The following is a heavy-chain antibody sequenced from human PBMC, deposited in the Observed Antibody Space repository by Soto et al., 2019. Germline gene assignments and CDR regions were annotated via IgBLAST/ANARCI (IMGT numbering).Heavy chain of an antibody. CDR1: GFTFSSYA. D-gene: IGHD1-26*01. J-gene: IGHJ4*02. CDR3: AKGRGSYMPYFDY. V-gene: IGHV3-23*01. CDR2: ISGSGGST. Sequence: EVQLLESGGGLVQPGGSLRLSCAASGFTFSSYAMSWVRQAPGKGLEWVSAISGSGGSTYYADSVKGRFTISSDNSKNTLYLPMNSLRAEDTAVYYCAKGRGSYMPYFDYWGQGTLVTVSS.